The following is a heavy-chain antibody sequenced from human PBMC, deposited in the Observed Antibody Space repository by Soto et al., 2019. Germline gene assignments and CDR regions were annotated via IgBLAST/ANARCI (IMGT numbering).Heavy chain of an antibody. J-gene: IGHJ4*02. Sequence: GGSLRLSCAASGFTFSSFAMSWVRQAPGKGLQWVSGITVGGGSIHYADSVKGRFTISRDNSKNTLYLQMHSLRAEDTAIYYCAKDHSDTNSNFQFDYWGQGTLVTVSS. CDR1: GFTFSSFA. D-gene: IGHD1-1*01. V-gene: IGHV3-23*01. CDR3: AKDHSDTNSNFQFDY. CDR2: ITVGGGSI.